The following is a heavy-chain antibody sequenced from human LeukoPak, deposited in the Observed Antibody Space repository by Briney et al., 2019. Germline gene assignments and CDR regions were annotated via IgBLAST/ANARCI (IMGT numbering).Heavy chain of an antibody. J-gene: IGHJ5*02. V-gene: IGHV4-34*01. CDR2: INHSGST. CDR3: ARVDGYSSSGGWFDP. Sequence: SETLSLTCAVYGGSFSGYYRSWIRQPPGKGLEWIGEINHSGSTNYNPSLKSRVTISVDTSKNQFSLKLSSVTAADTAVYYCARVDGYSSSGGWFDPWGQGTLVTVSS. CDR1: GGSFSGYY. D-gene: IGHD6-6*01.